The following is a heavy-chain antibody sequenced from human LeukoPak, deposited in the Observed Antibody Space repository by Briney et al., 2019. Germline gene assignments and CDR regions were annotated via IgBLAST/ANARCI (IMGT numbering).Heavy chain of an antibody. CDR1: GYTFSSYA. CDR2: INAGNGNT. V-gene: IGHV1-3*01. Sequence: ASVKVSCKASGYTFSSYAMFWVRQAPGQRLEWMGWINAGNGNTKYSQKFQGRVTITRDTSANTAYMELSSLRSEDTAVYYCARQVAARPPGYYYYYMDVWSKGTTVTVSS. D-gene: IGHD6-6*01. J-gene: IGHJ6*03. CDR3: ARQVAARPPGYYYYYMDV.